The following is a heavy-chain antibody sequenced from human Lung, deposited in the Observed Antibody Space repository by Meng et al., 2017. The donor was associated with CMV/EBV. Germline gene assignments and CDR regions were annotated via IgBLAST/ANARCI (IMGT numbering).Heavy chain of an antibody. J-gene: IGHJ4*02. Sequence: VQVKRSGAGVVKPSGTLSLTWAVSGGSSSSSNGWSWVRQPPGKGLGWIGEIYHSGSTNYNPSLTGRVTISVDKSKNQFSLKLSSVTAADTAVYYCARVVTALWGYYFDYWGQGTLVTVSS. CDR3: ARVVTALWGYYFDY. D-gene: IGHD2-21*02. CDR1: GGSSSSSNG. CDR2: IYHSGST. V-gene: IGHV4-4*02.